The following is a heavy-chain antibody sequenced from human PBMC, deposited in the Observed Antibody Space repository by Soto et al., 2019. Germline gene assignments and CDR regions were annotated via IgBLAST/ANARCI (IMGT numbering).Heavy chain of an antibody. J-gene: IGHJ6*02. CDR1: GGTFTSDA. Sequence: SVKVSCKVSGGTFTSDAISWVRQAPGQGLEWLGGITPVFESPNYAQKFHGRVTITADESTGTAYMELSSLRSEDTAVYYCARAIHGYNYRVDFWGQGTTVSVSS. D-gene: IGHD5-18*01. CDR3: ARAIHGYNYRVDF. V-gene: IGHV1-69*13. CDR2: ITPVFESP.